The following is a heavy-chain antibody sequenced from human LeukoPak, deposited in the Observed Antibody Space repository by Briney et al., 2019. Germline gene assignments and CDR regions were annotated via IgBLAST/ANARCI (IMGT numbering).Heavy chain of an antibody. D-gene: IGHD3-22*01. J-gene: IGHJ3*02. CDR2: ISSSSSTI. CDR3: AREYYYDSSGYLWFDAFDI. CDR1: GFTFSTYG. Sequence: GGTLRLSCAASGFTFSTYGMNWVRQAPGKGLEWVSYISSSSSTIYYADSVKGRFTISRDNAKNSLYLQMNSLRAEDTAVYYCAREYYYDSSGYLWFDAFDIWGQGTMVTVSS. V-gene: IGHV3-48*01.